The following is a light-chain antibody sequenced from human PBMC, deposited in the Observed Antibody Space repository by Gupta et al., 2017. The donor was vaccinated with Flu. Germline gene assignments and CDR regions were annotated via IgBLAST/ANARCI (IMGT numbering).Light chain of an antibody. Sequence: QAGLTQPPSASKDLSQTATRTCTGNSNNVGNQGAAWLQQHQGHPPKLVSYRNNNRPSGISERFSASRSGNTASLTITGLQPEDEADYYCSAWDSSLSARVFGGGTKLTVL. CDR3: SAWDSSLSARV. V-gene: IGLV10-54*04. J-gene: IGLJ3*02. CDR2: RNN. CDR1: SNNVGNQG.